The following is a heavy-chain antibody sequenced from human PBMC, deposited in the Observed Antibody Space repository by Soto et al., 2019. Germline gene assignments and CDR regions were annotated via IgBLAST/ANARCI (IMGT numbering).Heavy chain of an antibody. CDR1: EFTFSNYG. D-gene: IGHD3-22*01. V-gene: IGHV3-30*18. CDR2: ISHDGNYQ. J-gene: IGHJ3*02. Sequence: PGGSLRLSCAASEFTFSNYGIHWVRQAPGKGLEWVAAISHDGNYQNYVDSVKGRFTISRDNSKNMLYLQMNSLRAEDTAVYYCAKDSFALITMIVVPYAFDIWGQGTMGTVSS. CDR3: AKDSFALITMIVVPYAFDI.